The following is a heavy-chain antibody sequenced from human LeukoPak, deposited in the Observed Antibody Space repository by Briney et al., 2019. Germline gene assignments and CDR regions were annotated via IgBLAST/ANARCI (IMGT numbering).Heavy chain of an antibody. CDR1: GFAFSTYE. Sequence: GGSLRLSCTASGFAFSTYEMNWVRQAPGKGLEWVSYISTGGSTIEYADSVKGRFTISRDNAKNTLYLQMNSLRAEDTAVYYCAKGFLEWYYFDYWGQGTLVTVSS. D-gene: IGHD3-3*01. CDR3: AKGFLEWYYFDY. V-gene: IGHV3-48*03. J-gene: IGHJ4*02. CDR2: ISTGGSTI.